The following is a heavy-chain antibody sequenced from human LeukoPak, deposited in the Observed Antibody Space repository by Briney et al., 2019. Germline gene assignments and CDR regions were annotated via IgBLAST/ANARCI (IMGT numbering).Heavy chain of an antibody. CDR1: GGSIDTYF. CDR2: VSSDGRT. D-gene: IGHD1-1*01. V-gene: IGHV4-59*01. Sequence: PSETLSLTCTVSGGSIDTYFWSWVRQSPGKGLEWIGFVSSDGRTNQNPSLKSRVSISLDTSKKQFSLNLSSVTAADAAVYYCARDNWNDGNYYYGMAVWGQGITVTVSS. CDR3: ARDNWNDGNYYYGMAV. J-gene: IGHJ6*02.